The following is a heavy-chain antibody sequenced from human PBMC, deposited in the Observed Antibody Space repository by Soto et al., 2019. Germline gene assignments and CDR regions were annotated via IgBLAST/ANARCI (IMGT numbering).Heavy chain of an antibody. CDR2: INVGNGNT. Sequence: ASVKVSCKASGYTFTSYPMHWVRRAPGQRPEWMGWINVGNGNTKYSQKFQGRVTITRDTSASTAYMELSSLRSEDTAVYYCARTESTVITSVEYYFDYWGQGTLVTVSS. V-gene: IGHV1-3*01. D-gene: IGHD4-17*01. CDR1: GYTFTSYP. CDR3: ARTESTVITSVEYYFDY. J-gene: IGHJ4*02.